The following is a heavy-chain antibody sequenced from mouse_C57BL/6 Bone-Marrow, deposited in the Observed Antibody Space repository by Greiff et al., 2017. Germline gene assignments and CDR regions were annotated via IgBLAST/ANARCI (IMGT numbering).Heavy chain of an antibody. Sequence: EVQVVESGGDLVKPGGSLKLSCAASGFTFSSYGMSLVRQTPDKRLEWVATISSGGSYAYYPDSVKGRFTISRDNAKNNLYLHMSSLKSEDAAMYYCARHAHRRYCGSRHWYVDVWGKGTTVTVSS. CDR3: ARHAHRRYCGSRHWYVDV. D-gene: IGHD1-1*01. CDR2: ISSGGSYA. V-gene: IGHV5-6*01. CDR1: GFTFSSYG. J-gene: IGHJ1*03.